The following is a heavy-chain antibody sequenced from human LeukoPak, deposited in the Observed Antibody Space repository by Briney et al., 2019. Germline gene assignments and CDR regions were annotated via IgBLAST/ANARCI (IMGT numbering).Heavy chain of an antibody. J-gene: IGHJ4*02. CDR1: GGSISSHY. CDR3: ARSFDY. Sequence: SETLSLTCTVSGGSISSHYWSWIRQPPGKGLEWIGYIYYSGSTNYNPSLKSRVTISVDTSKNQFSLKLSSVIAADTAVYYCARSFDYWGQGTLVTVSS. CDR2: IYYSGST. V-gene: IGHV4-59*11.